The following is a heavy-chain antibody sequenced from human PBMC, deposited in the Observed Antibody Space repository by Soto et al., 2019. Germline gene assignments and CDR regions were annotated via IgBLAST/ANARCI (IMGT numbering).Heavy chain of an antibody. Sequence: QVQLVESGGGVVQPGRSLRLSCAASGFTFSSYGMHWVRQAPGKGLEWVAVIWYDGSNKYYADSVKGRFTISRDNYKNTLYLQMNSLRAEDTAVYYCAREGVLAEAHYFDYWGQGTLVTVSS. CDR2: IWYDGSNK. J-gene: IGHJ4*02. D-gene: IGHD1-1*01. CDR1: GFTFSSYG. CDR3: AREGVLAEAHYFDY. V-gene: IGHV3-33*01.